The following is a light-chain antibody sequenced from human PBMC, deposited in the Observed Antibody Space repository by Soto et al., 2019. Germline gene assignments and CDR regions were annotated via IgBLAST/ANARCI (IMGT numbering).Light chain of an antibody. CDR3: SSYASSSTLV. J-gene: IGLJ2*01. V-gene: IGLV2-14*01. CDR1: SSDVGGYDY. CDR2: DVS. Sequence: QSALTQPASVSGSPGQSITISCTGTSSDVGGYDYVSWYQQHPGKVPKLMIYDVSSRPSGVSNRFSGSKSGNTASLTISGLQAEDEADYSCSSYASSSTLVFGGGTQLTVL.